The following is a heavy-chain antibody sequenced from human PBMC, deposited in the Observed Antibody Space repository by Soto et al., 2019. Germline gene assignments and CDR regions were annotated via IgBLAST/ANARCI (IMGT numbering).Heavy chain of an antibody. CDR3: ARVPGL. CDR2: IYHSGRT. V-gene: IGHV4-30-2*01. Sequence: QRHLQESGLGLVNPSPTLSLTCAVSGVSISSGGYSWSWIRQPPGKGMEWIGYIYHSGRTYYNPYLTRRVTISVDRSKNQFSLKLSSGNAADTVVYYCARVPGLWGRGTLVTVSS. CDR1: GVSISSGGYS. J-gene: IGHJ2*01.